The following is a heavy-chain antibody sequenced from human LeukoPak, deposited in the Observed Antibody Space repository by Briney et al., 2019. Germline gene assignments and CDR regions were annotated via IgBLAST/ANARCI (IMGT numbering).Heavy chain of an antibody. D-gene: IGHD6-6*01. Sequence: GESLKISCKGSGYSFTSYWIGWVCQMPGKGLEWMGIIYPGDSDTRYSPSFQGQVTISADKSISTAYLQWSSLKASDTAMYYCARHGSGSSWFNWFDPWGQGTLVTVSS. CDR1: GYSFTSYW. CDR2: IYPGDSDT. CDR3: ARHGSGSSWFNWFDP. J-gene: IGHJ5*02. V-gene: IGHV5-51*01.